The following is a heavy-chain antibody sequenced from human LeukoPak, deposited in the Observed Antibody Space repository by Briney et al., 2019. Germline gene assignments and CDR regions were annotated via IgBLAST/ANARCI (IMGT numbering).Heavy chain of an antibody. Sequence: SETLSLTCAVYGGSFSGYFWTWIRQPPGKGLEWIGEINHSGNTYYNPSLKSRVTISIDTSKNQFSLKLNSVTAADTAVYYCARDERSFDFWGQGTLVTVSS. CDR1: GGSFSGYF. CDR3: ARDERSFDF. CDR2: INHSGNT. J-gene: IGHJ4*02. V-gene: IGHV4-34*01.